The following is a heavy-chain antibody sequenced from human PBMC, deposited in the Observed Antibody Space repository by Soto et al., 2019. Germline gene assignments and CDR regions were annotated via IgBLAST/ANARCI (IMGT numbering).Heavy chain of an antibody. CDR3: ARSRYSGYDSLDY. CDR2: INPSGGST. CDR1: GHASTSYY. Sequence: ASVKVSCKASGHASTSYYMHWVRQAPGQGLEWMGIINPSGGSTSYAQKFQGRVTMTRDTSTSTVYMELSSLRSEDTAVYYCARSRYSGYDSLDYWGQGTLVTVSS. V-gene: IGHV1-46*01. D-gene: IGHD5-12*01. J-gene: IGHJ4*02.